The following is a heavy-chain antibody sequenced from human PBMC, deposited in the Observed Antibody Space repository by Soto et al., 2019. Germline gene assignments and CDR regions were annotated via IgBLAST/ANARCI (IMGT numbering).Heavy chain of an antibody. D-gene: IGHD6-6*01. CDR3: ARAPGSSSRPLVFDY. V-gene: IGHV1-18*04. J-gene: IGHJ4*02. Sequence: ASVKVSCKASGDTFTSNGISWVRQAPGQGLEWLAWISIYNGNTQYAQKVQGRVTMTTDTSTNTAYMELRRLRSDDTAVYYCARAPGSSSRPLVFDYWGQGTLVTVSS. CDR1: GDTFTSNG. CDR2: ISIYNGNT.